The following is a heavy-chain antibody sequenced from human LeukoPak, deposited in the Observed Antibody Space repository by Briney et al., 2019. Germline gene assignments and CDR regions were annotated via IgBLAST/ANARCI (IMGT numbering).Heavy chain of an antibody. V-gene: IGHV3-53*01. CDR2: IYSGGST. CDR3: ARVRLDRSERYLDAFEN. Sequence: GGSLRLSCAASGXTVSSNYMSWVRQAPGKGLEWVSSIYSGGSTYYADSVKGRFTISRDISKNGVYLQMNSLRAEDTAVYYCARVRLDRSERYLDAFENWGQGTMVTVSS. CDR1: GXTVSSNY. J-gene: IGHJ3*02. D-gene: IGHD4-17*01.